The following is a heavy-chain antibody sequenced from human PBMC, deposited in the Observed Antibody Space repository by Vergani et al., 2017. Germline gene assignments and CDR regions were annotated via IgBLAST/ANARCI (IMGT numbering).Heavy chain of an antibody. D-gene: IGHD3-10*01. V-gene: IGHV4-31*03. CDR3: ARTPAGGRSWFDP. Sequence: QVQLQESGAGLVKPSQTLSLTCTVSGGSISSGGYSLSWIRQHPGKGLEWIGYIYYSGSTYYNPSLKSRVTISVDTSKNQFSLKLSSVNAADADVYYCARTPAGGRSWFDPWGQGTLVTVSS. CDR1: GGSISSGGYS. J-gene: IGHJ5*02. CDR2: IYYSGST.